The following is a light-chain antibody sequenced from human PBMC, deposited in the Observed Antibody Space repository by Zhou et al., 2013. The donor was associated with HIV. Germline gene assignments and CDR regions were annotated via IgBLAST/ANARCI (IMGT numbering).Light chain of an antibody. CDR2: EGT. J-gene: IGKJ3*01. V-gene: IGKV1-33*01. Sequence: DIQMTQSPSSLSASVGDRVTITCQASQDISDYLNWYQQRPGKAPKLLIYEGTSLETGVPSRFSGSGSGTDFTFTISSLQPEDFASYYCQQYDNLPFTFGPGTTVDIK. CDR3: QQYDNLPFT. CDR1: QDISDY.